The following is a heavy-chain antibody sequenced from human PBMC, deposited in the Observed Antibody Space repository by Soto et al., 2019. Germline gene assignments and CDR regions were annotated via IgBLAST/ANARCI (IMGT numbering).Heavy chain of an antibody. Sequence: SETLSLTCTVSGGSISSSSYYWGWIRQPPGKGLEWIGSIYYSGSTYYNPSLKSRVTISVDTSKNQFSLKLSSVTAADTAVYYCESCTYYGDYVWMFDYWGQGTLVNVSS. CDR2: IYYSGST. V-gene: IGHV4-39*01. CDR1: GGSISSSSYY. CDR3: ESCTYYGDYVWMFDY. J-gene: IGHJ4*02. D-gene: IGHD4-17*01.